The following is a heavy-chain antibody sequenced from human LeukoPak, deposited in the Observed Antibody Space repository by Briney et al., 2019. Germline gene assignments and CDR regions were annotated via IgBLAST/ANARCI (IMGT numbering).Heavy chain of an antibody. Sequence: SETLSLTCTVSGGSISSSSYYWGWIRQPPGKGLEWIGSIYYSGSTYYNPSLKSRVTISVDTSKNQFSLKLSSVTAADTAVYYCASGPAGYYGSGSYYDVWGKGTTVTVSS. D-gene: IGHD3-10*01. V-gene: IGHV4-39*01. CDR2: IYYSGST. J-gene: IGHJ6*04. CDR3: ASGPAGYYGSGSYYDV. CDR1: GGSISSSSYY.